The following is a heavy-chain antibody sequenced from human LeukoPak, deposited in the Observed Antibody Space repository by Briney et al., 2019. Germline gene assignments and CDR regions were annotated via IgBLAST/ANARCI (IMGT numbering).Heavy chain of an antibody. CDR3: AKSGTGHDAFVF. CDR1: GFTFSSYG. Sequence: GRSLRLSCAASGFTFSSYGMHWVRQAPGKGLEWVAIIWYDGTTKYYADSVKGRFTLSRDNSKNTMFLQMNSLRAEDTALYYCAKSGTGHDAFVFWGQGTKATVSS. V-gene: IGHV3-33*06. D-gene: IGHD3-10*01. CDR2: IWYDGTTK. J-gene: IGHJ3*01.